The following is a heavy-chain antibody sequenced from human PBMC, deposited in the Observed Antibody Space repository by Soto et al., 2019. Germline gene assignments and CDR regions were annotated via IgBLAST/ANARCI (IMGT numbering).Heavy chain of an antibody. CDR1: GGSFSGYY. Sequence: QVQLQQWGAGLLKPSETLSLTCAVYGGSFSGYYWSWIRQPPGKGLEWMGEINHSGSTNYNPSLKSRVTISVDTTKNQFSLKLSSVTAADTAVYYCARVSGIYYYGMDVWGQGTTVTVSS. CDR2: INHSGST. J-gene: IGHJ6*02. V-gene: IGHV4-34*01. CDR3: ARVSGIYYYGMDV. D-gene: IGHD3-10*01.